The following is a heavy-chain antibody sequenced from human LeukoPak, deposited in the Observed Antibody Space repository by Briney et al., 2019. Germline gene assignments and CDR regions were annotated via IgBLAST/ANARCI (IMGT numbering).Heavy chain of an antibody. CDR2: ISCGGGTT. V-gene: IGHV3-23*01. Sequence: PGGPLRLSCAVSGFIFSSYAMSGVRQAPGKGLEWGSIISCGGGTTYYPSSVQLLLTISRDNSKNTVYLQMNRLRAEDTAVYYCAKGAGFSGTYWYDYWGQGTLVTVSS. CDR1: GFIFSSYA. J-gene: IGHJ4*02. D-gene: IGHD1-26*01. CDR3: AKGAGFSGTYWYDY.